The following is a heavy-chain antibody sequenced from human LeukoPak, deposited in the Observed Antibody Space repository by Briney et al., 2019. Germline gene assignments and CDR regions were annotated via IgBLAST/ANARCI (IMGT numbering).Heavy chain of an antibody. J-gene: IGHJ4*02. CDR2: IKQEGSEK. CDR1: GFTFSTFW. V-gene: IGHV3-7*05. D-gene: IGHD6-19*01. CDR3: ARSGMAVAATPWD. Sequence: GGSLRLSCAASGFTFSTFWMTWVRQAPGKGLEWVAHIKQEGSEKYYVDSLKGRFTISRDNAKNSLYLQMNSLRAEDTAVYFCARSGMAVAATPWDWGQGTLATVSS.